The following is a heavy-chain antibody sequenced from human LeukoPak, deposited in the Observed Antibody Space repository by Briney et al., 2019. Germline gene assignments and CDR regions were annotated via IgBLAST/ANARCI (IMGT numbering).Heavy chain of an antibody. CDR3: ARVLRRYTAKVMYYFDY. D-gene: IGHD4-17*01. CDR1: GGSISSGSYY. Sequence: SRTLSLTCTVSGGSISSGSYYWGWIRQPPGKGLEWIGSIYYSGSTYYNPSLKSRVTISVDTSRNQFSLKLSSVTAADTAVYYCARVLRRYTAKVMYYFDYWGQGTLVTVSS. V-gene: IGHV4-39*07. CDR2: IYYSGST. J-gene: IGHJ4*02.